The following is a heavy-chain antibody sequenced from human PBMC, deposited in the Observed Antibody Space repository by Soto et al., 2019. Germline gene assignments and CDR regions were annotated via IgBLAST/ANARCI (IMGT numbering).Heavy chain of an antibody. J-gene: IGHJ1*01. CDR1: GFTFSSYG. Sequence: GGSLRLSCAASGFTFSSYGMHWVRQAPGKGLEWVAVISYDGSNKYYADSVKGRFTISRDNSKNTLYLQMNSLRAEDTAVYYCAKSLVGVYGDPTATEYFQHWGQGTLVTVSS. CDR3: AKSLVGVYGDPTATEYFQH. CDR2: ISYDGSNK. V-gene: IGHV3-30*18. D-gene: IGHD4-17*01.